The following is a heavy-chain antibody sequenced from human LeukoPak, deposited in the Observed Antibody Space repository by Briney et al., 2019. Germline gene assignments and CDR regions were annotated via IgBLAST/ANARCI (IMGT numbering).Heavy chain of an antibody. CDR2: ISSSSSTI. V-gene: IGHV3-48*01. D-gene: IGHD5-12*01. CDR1: GFTFSSYS. CDR3: ARAGGYEMFYFDY. J-gene: IGHJ4*02. Sequence: QAGGSLRLSCAASGFTFSSYSMNWVRQAPGKGLEWVSYISSSSSTIYYADSVKGRFTISRDNAKNSLYLQMNSLRAEDTAVYYCARAGGYEMFYFDYWGQGTLVTVSS.